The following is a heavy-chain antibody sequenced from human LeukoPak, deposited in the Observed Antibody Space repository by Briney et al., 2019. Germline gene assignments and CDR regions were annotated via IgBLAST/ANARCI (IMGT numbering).Heavy chain of an antibody. CDR1: GYTFTSYG. Sequence: ASVKVSCKASGYTFTSYGISWVRQAPGQGLEWMGRINPNSGGTNYEQKFQGRVTMTRDTSISTAYMELSRLSSDDTAVYYCARDLSSTSNWEFDYWGQGTLVTVSS. CDR2: INPNSGGT. V-gene: IGHV1-2*06. J-gene: IGHJ4*02. D-gene: IGHD7-27*01. CDR3: ARDLSSTSNWEFDY.